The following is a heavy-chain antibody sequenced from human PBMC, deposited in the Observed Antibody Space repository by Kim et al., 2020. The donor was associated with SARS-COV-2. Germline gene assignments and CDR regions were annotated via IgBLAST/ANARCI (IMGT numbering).Heavy chain of an antibody. CDR2: KT. CDR3: ARNPYGSGQFDP. V-gene: IGHV1-8*01. Sequence: KTGYAQKFQGRVTLTRDTPIGNAYMELSSLTSEDTAVYYCARNPYGSGQFDPWGQGTLVTVSS. D-gene: IGHD6-19*01. J-gene: IGHJ5*02.